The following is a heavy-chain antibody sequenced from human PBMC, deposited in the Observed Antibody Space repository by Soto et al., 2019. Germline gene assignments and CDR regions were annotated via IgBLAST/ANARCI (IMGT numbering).Heavy chain of an antibody. V-gene: IGHV1-69*06. J-gene: IGHJ6*02. Sequence: SVKVSFKASGSPFSSYAISWVRQAPGQGLGWMGVIIPIFGTANYAQKFQVRVTITADKSTSTAYMELSSLRSEDTAVYYCARDFGNEVVPAANLGDYYYGMDVWGQGTTVTVSS. CDR1: GSPFSSYA. CDR2: IIPIFGTA. D-gene: IGHD2-2*01. CDR3: ARDFGNEVVPAANLGDYYYGMDV.